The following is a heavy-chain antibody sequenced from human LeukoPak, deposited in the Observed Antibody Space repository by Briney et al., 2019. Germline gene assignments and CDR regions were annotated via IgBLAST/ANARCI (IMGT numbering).Heavy chain of an antibody. V-gene: IGHV3-21*01. D-gene: IGHD1-14*01. CDR2: IGPTGTDR. CDR1: GFTFSSCG. Sequence: SGGSLRLSCAASGFTFSSCGFNWVRQAPGKGLEWVSSIGPTGTDRYYADSVRGRFTISRDNAKNSMYLQLDSLRDEDTAVYYCATETIGRHYDYWGQGTLLTVSS. J-gene: IGHJ4*02. CDR3: ATETIGRHYDY.